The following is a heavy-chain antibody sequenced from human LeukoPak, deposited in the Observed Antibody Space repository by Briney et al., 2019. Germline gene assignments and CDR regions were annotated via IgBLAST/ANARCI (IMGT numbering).Heavy chain of an antibody. CDR1: GFTFSRYW. D-gene: IGHD5-24*01. CDR2: IKQDGSEK. CDR3: ARDADLGATIIGAFDI. Sequence: GGPLRLSCAASGFTFSRYWMSWVRQAPGKGLEWVANIKQDGSEKHYVDSVKGRFTISRDNAKNTVYLQMNSLRAEETAVYYCARDADLGATIIGAFDIWGQGKMVTVSS. V-gene: IGHV3-7*01. J-gene: IGHJ3*02.